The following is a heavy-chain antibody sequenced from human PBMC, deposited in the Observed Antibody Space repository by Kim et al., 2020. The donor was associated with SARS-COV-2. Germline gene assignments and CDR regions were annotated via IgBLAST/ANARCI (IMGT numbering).Heavy chain of an antibody. D-gene: IGHD3-3*01. CDR1: GGSISSGGYY. Sequence: LSLTCTVSGGSISSGGYYWSWIRQHPGKGLEWIGYIYYSGSTYYNPSLKSRVTISVDTSKNQFSLKLSSVTAADTAVYYCARARGRITMFGVAPPGYYYYGMDVWGQGTTVTVSS. CDR2: IYYSGST. V-gene: IGHV4-31*03. CDR3: ARARGRITMFGVAPPGYYYYGMDV. J-gene: IGHJ6*02.